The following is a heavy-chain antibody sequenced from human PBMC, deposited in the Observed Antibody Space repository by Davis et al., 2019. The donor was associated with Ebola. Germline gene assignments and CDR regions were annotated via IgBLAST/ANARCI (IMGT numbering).Heavy chain of an antibody. CDR2: TNSDGSIT. D-gene: IGHD4-17*01. J-gene: IGHJ4*02. CDR3: ARSRGSTVTPFDY. Sequence: GESLKISCAASGFTFSSNWMHWVRQAPGKGLVWVSRTNSDGSITSYADSVKGRFTISRDNAKNTLYLQMNSLRDEDTAVYYCARSRGSTVTPFDYWGQGTLVTVSS. CDR1: GFTFSSNW. V-gene: IGHV3-74*01.